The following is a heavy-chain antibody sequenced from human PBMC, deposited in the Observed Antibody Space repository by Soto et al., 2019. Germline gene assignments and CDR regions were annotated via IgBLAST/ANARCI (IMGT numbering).Heavy chain of an antibody. CDR1: GGSISSYY. Sequence: QVQLQESGPGLVKPSETLSLTCTVSGGSISSYYWSWIRQPPGKGLEWIGYIYYSGSTNYNPSLKSRVTISVDTSKNQFSLKLSSVTAADTAVYYCAREAERGPSVYGMDVWGQGTTVTVSS. CDR3: AREAERGPSVYGMDV. CDR2: IYYSGST. V-gene: IGHV4-59*01. J-gene: IGHJ6*02. D-gene: IGHD1-26*01.